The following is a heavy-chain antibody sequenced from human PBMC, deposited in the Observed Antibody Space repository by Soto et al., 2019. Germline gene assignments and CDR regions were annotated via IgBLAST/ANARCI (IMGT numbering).Heavy chain of an antibody. D-gene: IGHD6-13*01. Sequence: SETLSLTCTVSGGSISSYYWNWIRQPPGKGLEWIAYIYYSGSTNYNPSLKSRVTISVDTSKNQFSLKLSSVTAADTAVYYCAREGVSSSWYNYYAMDVWGQGTTVTVSS. V-gene: IGHV4-59*01. CDR3: AREGVSSSWYNYYAMDV. CDR1: GGSISSYY. CDR2: IYYSGST. J-gene: IGHJ6*02.